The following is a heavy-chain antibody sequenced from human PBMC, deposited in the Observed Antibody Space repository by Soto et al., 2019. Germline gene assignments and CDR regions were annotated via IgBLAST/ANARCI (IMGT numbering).Heavy chain of an antibody. Sequence: XSVKFSCKASGYTFTGYYMHWVRQAPGQGLEWMGIINNXGGSKXYAQKFKGRVXXTRDTYTXXAYMELRSMRSEDTAVYYCAFSMTTVTNSGMDVWGQGTTVTVSS. CDR1: GYTFTGYY. D-gene: IGHD4-17*01. CDR2: INNXGGSK. CDR3: AFSMTTVTNSGMDV. J-gene: IGHJ6*01. V-gene: IGHV1-46*01.